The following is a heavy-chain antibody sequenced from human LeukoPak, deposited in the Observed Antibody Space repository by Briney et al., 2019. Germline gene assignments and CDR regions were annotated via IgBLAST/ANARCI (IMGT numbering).Heavy chain of an antibody. D-gene: IGHD3-16*01. J-gene: IGHJ4*02. V-gene: IGHV1-8*01. CDR2: MNPNSGNT. CDR3: ARVPRGSGFDY. Sequence: ASVKVSCKASGCTFTSYDINWVRQATGQGLEWMGWMNPNSGNTGYAQKFQGRVTMTRNTSISTAYMELSSLRSEDTAVYYCARVPRGSGFDYWGQGTLVSVSS. CDR1: GCTFTSYD.